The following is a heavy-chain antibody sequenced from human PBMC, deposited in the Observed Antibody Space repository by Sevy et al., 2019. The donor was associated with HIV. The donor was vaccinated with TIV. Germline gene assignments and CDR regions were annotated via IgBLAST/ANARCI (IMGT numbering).Heavy chain of an antibody. CDR1: GYTLSELS. J-gene: IGHJ4*02. CDR3: AITKDYYGNSGYPFDY. CDR2: FDPEDGEP. V-gene: IGHV1-24*01. Sequence: ASVKVSCKVFGYTLSELSMHWVRQTPGKGLEWMGSFDPEDGEPIYAQKFQGRVAMTEDTSTDTAYMELGSLESEDTAVFDCAITKDYYGNSGYPFDYWGQGTLVTVSS. D-gene: IGHD3-22*01.